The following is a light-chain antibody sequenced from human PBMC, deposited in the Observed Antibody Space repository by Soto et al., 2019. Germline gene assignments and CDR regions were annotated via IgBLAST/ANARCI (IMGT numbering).Light chain of an antibody. J-gene: IGKJ1*01. CDR2: DAS. CDR1: QSVGTS. V-gene: IGKV3-11*01. CDR3: QQSSNWPPWT. Sequence: EIVLTQSPATLSLSPGERATFSCKASQSVGTSLAWFQQKPGQAPRLLIYDASVRATGIPARFSGSGSGTDFTLPRSRQQPEDIEMYYCQQSSNWPPWTFGRGTRVEI.